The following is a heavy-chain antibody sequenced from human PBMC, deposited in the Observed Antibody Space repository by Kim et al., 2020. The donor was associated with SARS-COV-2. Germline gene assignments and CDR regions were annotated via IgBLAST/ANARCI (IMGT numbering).Heavy chain of an antibody. V-gene: IGHV1-69*02. CDR3: ARTMVRGVISLSAMDV. D-gene: IGHD3-10*01. J-gene: IGHJ6*02. CDR2: LIPILGIA. Sequence: GLAWMGRLIPILGIANYAQKFQGRVPITADKSTNTAYMELSSLRSEDTAVHYCARTMVRGVISLSAMDVWGQGTTVTVSS.